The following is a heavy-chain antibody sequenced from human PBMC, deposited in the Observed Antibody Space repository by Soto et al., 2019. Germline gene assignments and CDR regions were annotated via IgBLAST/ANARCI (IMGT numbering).Heavy chain of an antibody. CDR2: ISYDGSNK. V-gene: IGHV3-30-3*01. D-gene: IGHD6-19*01. CDR3: ARDRDSSGWYRSFDC. CDR1: GFTFSSYA. J-gene: IGHJ4*02. Sequence: QVQLVESGGGVVQPGRSLRLSCAASGFTFSSYAMHWVRQAPGKGLEWVAVISYDGSNKYYADSVKGRFTISRDNSKNTLYLQMNSLRAEDTAVYYCARDRDSSGWYRSFDCWGQGTLVTVSS.